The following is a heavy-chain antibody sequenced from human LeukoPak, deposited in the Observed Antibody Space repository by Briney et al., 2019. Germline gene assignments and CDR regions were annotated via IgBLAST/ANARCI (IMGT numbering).Heavy chain of an antibody. CDR3: ARDRVGATYAFDI. CDR2: IHHSGST. CDR1: GYSISSAYY. D-gene: IGHD1-26*01. Sequence: SETLSLTCAVSGYSISSAYYWGWMRQPPGRGLEWIVSIHHSGSTYFNPSLKSRVTISVDTSKNQFSLKLTSMTAADTAVYYCARDRVGATYAFDIWGQGTMVTVSS. V-gene: IGHV4-38-2*02. J-gene: IGHJ3*02.